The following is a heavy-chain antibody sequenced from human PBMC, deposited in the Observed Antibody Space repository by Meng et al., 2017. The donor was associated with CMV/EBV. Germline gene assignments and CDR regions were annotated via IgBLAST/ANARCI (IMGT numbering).Heavy chain of an antibody. J-gene: IGHJ3*02. V-gene: IGHV3-47*01. D-gene: IGHD1-26*01. CDR1: GFAFSSYA. CDR2: IGTGGDT. Sequence: GESLKISCAASGFAFSSYALHWVRRAPGKGLEWVSAIGTGGDTYYADSVMGRFTISRDNAKKSLYLQMNSLIAEDMAVYYCARRMGKGEWELLGPTLEDAFDIWGQGTMVTVSS. CDR3: ARRMGKGEWELLGPTLEDAFDI.